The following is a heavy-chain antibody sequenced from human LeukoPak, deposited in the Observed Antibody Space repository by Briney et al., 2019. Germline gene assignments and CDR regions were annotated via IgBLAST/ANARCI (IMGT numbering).Heavy chain of an antibody. V-gene: IGHV3-7*01. CDR2: INQYGSEK. D-gene: IGHD3-3*01. J-gene: IGHJ3*02. CDR3: VREADFRAFDI. Sequence: PGGSLRLSCAVSGFTFSSHWMSWVRQNPGKGLEWVANINQYGSEKYYVDSAKGRFTISRDNGKNSLYLQMNSLRADDTAVYYCVREADFRAFDIWGQGTMVTVSS. CDR1: GFTFSSHW.